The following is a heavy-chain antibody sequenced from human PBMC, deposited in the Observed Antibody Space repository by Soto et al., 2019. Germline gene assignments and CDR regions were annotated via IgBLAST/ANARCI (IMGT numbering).Heavy chain of an antibody. CDR3: ARVGPWVPYYYDSSPYTFENWFDP. J-gene: IGHJ5*02. Sequence: PGGSLRLSCAASGFNFAKYAMSWVRQAPGQGLEWVSAISGGGSTTYYADSVKGRFTISRDNSRNTVHLQIDSLRAEDTAVYYCARVGPWVPYYYDSSPYTFENWFDPWGQGTLVTVSS. D-gene: IGHD3-22*01. CDR1: GFNFAKYA. CDR2: ISGGGSTT. V-gene: IGHV3-23*01.